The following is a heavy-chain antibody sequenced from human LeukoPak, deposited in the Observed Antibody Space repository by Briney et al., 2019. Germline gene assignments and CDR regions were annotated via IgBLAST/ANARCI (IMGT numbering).Heavy chain of an antibody. CDR3: AKDGYCSGGSCYYHYGMDV. D-gene: IGHD2-15*01. CDR1: GFTFDDYA. Sequence: GRSLRLSCAASGFTFDDYAMHWVRQAPGKGLEWVSGISWNSGSIGYADSVKGRFTISRDNAKNSLYLQMNSLRAEDTALYYCAKDGYCSGGSCYYHYGMDVWGQGTTVTVSS. J-gene: IGHJ6*02. V-gene: IGHV3-9*01. CDR2: ISWNSGSI.